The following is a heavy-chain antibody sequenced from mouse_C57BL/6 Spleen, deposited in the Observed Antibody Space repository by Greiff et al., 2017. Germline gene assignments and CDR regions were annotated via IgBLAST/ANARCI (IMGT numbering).Heavy chain of an antibody. CDR2: ISSGSSTI. J-gene: IGHJ2*01. V-gene: IGHV5-17*01. D-gene: IGHD2-1*01. CDR3: ARDYGNRFDY. CDR1: GFTFSDYG. Sequence: EVKVVESGGGLVKPGGSLKLSCAASGFTFSDYGMHWVRQAPEKGLEWVAYISSGSSTIYYADTVKGRFTISRDNAKNTLFLQMTSLRSEDTAMYYCARDYGNRFDYWGQGTTLTVSS.